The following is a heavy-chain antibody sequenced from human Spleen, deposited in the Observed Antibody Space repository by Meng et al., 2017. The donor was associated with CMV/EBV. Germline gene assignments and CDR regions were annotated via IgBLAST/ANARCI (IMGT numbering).Heavy chain of an antibody. CDR3: ARVGSSSSPWFDP. CDR1: GGSISSYY. V-gene: IGHV4-59*01. Sequence: SETLSLTCTVSGGSISSYYWSWIRQPPGKGLEWIGYMYIYHSGSTNYNPSLKSRVTISVDTSKNQFSLKLSSVTAADTAVYYCARVGSSSSPWFDPWGQGTLVTVSS. D-gene: IGHD6-6*01. CDR2: IYHSGST. J-gene: IGHJ5*02.